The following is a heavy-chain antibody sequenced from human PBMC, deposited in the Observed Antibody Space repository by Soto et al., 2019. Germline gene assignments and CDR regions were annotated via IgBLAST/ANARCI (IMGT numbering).Heavy chain of an antibody. CDR2: IYHSGST. CDR3: AREVYYDILTGYYIRPGAFDI. V-gene: IGHV4-4*02. CDR1: GGSISSSNW. J-gene: IGHJ3*02. D-gene: IGHD3-9*01. Sequence: SETLSLTCAVSGGSISSSNWWSWVRQPPGKGLEWIGEIYHSGSTNYNPSLKSRVTISVDKSKNQFSLKLSSVTAADTAVYYCAREVYYDILTGYYIRPGAFDIWGQGTMVTVSS.